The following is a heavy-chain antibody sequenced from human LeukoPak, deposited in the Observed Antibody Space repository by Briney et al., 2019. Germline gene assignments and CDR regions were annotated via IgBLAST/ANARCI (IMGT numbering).Heavy chain of an antibody. CDR1: GYTFTGYY. CDR3: AKASHVAATWYGDVFDI. D-gene: IGHD2-15*01. J-gene: IGHJ3*02. CDR2: ISWNSAGL. V-gene: IGHV3-9*03. Sequence: SCKASGYTFTGYYMHWVRQAPGKGLEWVSGISWNSAGLGYADSVKGRFTISRDNAKNSLYLQMNSLRPEDMALYYCAKASHVAATWYGDVFDIWGQGTMVTVSS.